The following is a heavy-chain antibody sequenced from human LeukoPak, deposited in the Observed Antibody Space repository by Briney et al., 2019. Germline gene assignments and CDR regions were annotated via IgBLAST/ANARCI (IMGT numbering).Heavy chain of an antibody. Sequence: PSETLSLTCTVSGGSISSYYWSWIRQPPGKGLEWIGYIYYSGSTNYNPSLKSRVTISVDTSKNQFSLKLSSVTAADTAVYYCARDGYQVPTTFGTFDPWGQGTLVTVSS. J-gene: IGHJ5*02. V-gene: IGHV4-59*12. D-gene: IGHD3-3*01. CDR1: GGSISSYY. CDR3: ARDGYQVPTTFGTFDP. CDR2: IYYSGST.